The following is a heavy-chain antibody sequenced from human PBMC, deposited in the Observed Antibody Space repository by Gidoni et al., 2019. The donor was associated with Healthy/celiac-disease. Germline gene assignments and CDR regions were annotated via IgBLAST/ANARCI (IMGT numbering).Heavy chain of an antibody. CDR2: IYYSGST. V-gene: IGHV4-31*03. CDR1: GGSISSGGYY. J-gene: IGHJ3*02. Sequence: QVQLQESCPGLVKPSQTLSLTCTVSGGSISSGGYYWSWIRQHPGKGLEWIGYIYYSGSTYYNPSLKSRVTISVDTSKNQFSLKLSSVTAADTAVYYCARDSRITMIVVGGKDAFDIWGQGTMVTVSS. CDR3: ARDSRITMIVVGGKDAFDI. D-gene: IGHD3-22*01.